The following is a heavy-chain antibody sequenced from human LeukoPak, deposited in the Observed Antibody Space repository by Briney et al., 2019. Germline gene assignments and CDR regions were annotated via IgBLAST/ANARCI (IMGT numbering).Heavy chain of an antibody. CDR2: INPNSGGT. J-gene: IGHJ4*02. V-gene: IGHV1-2*06. CDR1: GYTFTGHY. D-gene: IGHD3-22*01. CDR3: ASAFSPYYYDSSGYYN. Sequence: GASVKVSCKASGYTFTGHYMHWVRQAPGQGLEWIGRINPNSGGTNYAQKFQGRVTMTRDTSISTAYMELSRLRSDDTAVYYCASAFSPYYYDSSGYYNWGQGTLVTVSS.